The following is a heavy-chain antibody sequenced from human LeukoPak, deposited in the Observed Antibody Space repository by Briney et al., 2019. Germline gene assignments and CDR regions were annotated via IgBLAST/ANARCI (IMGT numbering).Heavy chain of an antibody. D-gene: IGHD3-3*01. CDR3: ARAVSIFGAARIDD. Sequence: SETLSLTCTASGGSISSYYWSWIRQPPGKGLEWIGYIYYSGSTNYNPSLKSRVTISVDTSKNQFSLKLSSVTAADTAVYYCARAVSIFGAARIDDWGQGTLVTVSS. CDR2: IYYSGST. V-gene: IGHV4-59*12. CDR1: GGSISSYY. J-gene: IGHJ4*02.